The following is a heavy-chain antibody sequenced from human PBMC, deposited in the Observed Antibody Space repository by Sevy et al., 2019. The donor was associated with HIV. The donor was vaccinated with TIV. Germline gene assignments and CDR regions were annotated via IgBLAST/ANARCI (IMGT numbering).Heavy chain of an antibody. Sequence: GGYLRLSCAASGFTFSSYAMNCVRQAPGKGLEWVSSINAISSNIYYADSVKGRFTISRDNAENSLYLQMNSVRAEDTAVYYCARDLVSSGNAVYGYWGQGTLVTVSS. CDR3: ARDLVSSGNAVYGY. CDR1: GFTFSSYA. V-gene: IGHV3-21*04. J-gene: IGHJ4*02. CDR2: INAISSNI. D-gene: IGHD3-22*01.